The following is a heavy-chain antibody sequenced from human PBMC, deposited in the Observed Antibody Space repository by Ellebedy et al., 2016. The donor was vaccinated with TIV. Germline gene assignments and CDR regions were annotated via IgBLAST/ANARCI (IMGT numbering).Heavy chain of an antibody. Sequence: SVKVSCXASGYTFTSYGISWVRQAPGQGLEWMGGIIPIFGTANYAQKFQGRVTITADESTSTAYMELSSLRSEDTAVYYCARALEIEYYYYGMDVWGQGTTVTVSS. V-gene: IGHV1-69*13. CDR3: ARALEIEYYYYGMDV. CDR1: GYTFTSYG. J-gene: IGHJ6*02. CDR2: IIPIFGTA. D-gene: IGHD5-24*01.